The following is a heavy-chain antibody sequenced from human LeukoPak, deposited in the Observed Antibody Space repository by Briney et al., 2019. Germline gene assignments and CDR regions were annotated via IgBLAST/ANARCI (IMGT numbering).Heavy chain of an antibody. V-gene: IGHV3-74*01. CDR3: TRAWGGFDS. D-gene: IGHD1-26*01. Sequence: GGSLRLSCTASTLTFSDYWMHWVRQGPGKGLVWVSRINSDGTKTNHADSVKGRFTISRDNAKNTLYLQMSSLRAEDTAVYYCTRAWGGFDSWGQGTLVTVSS. CDR2: INSDGTKT. J-gene: IGHJ4*02. CDR1: TLTFSDYW.